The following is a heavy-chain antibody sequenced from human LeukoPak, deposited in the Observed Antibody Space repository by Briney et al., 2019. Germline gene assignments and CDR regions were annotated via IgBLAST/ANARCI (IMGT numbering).Heavy chain of an antibody. D-gene: IGHD3-3*01. V-gene: IGHV4-34*01. CDR1: GGSFSGYY. CDR2: INHSGST. J-gene: IGHJ4*02. Sequence: PSETLSLTCAVYGGSFSGYYWSWIRQPPGKGLEWIGEINHSGSTNYNPSLKSRVTISVDTSKNQFSLKLSSVTAADTAVYYCARGLGYDFWSGYYAQDYWGQGTLVTVFS. CDR3: ARGLGYDFWSGYYAQDY.